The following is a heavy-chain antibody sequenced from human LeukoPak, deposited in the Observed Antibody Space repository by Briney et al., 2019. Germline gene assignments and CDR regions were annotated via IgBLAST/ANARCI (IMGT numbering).Heavy chain of an antibody. J-gene: IGHJ4*02. CDR3: ARQRQGLREFFDY. V-gene: IGHV3-7*01. CDR2: IKEDGSEK. CDR1: GFTFSSIW. Sequence: GGSLRLSCAASGFTFSSIWMSWVRQAPGKGLEWVANIKEDGSEKYYVDSVKGRFTISRDNVKNSLYLQMNSLRAEDTAVYYCARQRQGLREFFDYWGQGTLVTVSS. D-gene: IGHD6-25*01.